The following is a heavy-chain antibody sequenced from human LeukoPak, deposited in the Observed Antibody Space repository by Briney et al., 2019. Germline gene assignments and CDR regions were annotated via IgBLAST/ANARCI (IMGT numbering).Heavy chain of an antibody. J-gene: IGHJ4*02. CDR2: IYYSGAT. D-gene: IGHD6-13*01. V-gene: IGHV4-59*01. CDR3: ARGVYIAAAQYGF. CDR1: GGSISTYY. Sequence: SETLSLTCTVSGGSISTYYWNWIRQPPGKGLEWIGYIYYSGATNYNPSLKSRVTISVDTSKNQFSLKLSSVTAADTAVYYCARGVYIAAAQYGFWGEGTLVTVSS.